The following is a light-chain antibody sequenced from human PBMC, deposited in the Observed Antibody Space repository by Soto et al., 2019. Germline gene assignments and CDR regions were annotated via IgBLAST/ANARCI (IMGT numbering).Light chain of an antibody. J-gene: IGKJ1*01. CDR2: AAS. CDR3: QQYNSYST. V-gene: IGKV1-5*01. CDR1: QSISGY. Sequence: DIQMTQSPSSLSASVGDRVTITCRASQSISGYLNWYQKKSGQAPRLLMYAASSLQSGVPSRFSGSGSGTEFTLTISSLQPEDFASYYCQQYNSYSTFGQGTKVDI.